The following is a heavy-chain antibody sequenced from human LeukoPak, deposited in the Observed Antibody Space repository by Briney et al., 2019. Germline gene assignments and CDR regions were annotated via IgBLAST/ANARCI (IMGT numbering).Heavy chain of an antibody. CDR1: GGTFSSYA. Sequence: SVKVSCTASGGTFSSYAISWVRQAPGQGLEWMGGIIPIFGTANYAQKFQGRVTITTDESTSTAYMELSSLRSEDTAVYYCASSIMITFGGVIRGYYFDYWGQGTLVTVSS. V-gene: IGHV1-69*05. J-gene: IGHJ4*02. D-gene: IGHD3-16*01. CDR3: ASSIMITFGGVIRGYYFDY. CDR2: IIPIFGTA.